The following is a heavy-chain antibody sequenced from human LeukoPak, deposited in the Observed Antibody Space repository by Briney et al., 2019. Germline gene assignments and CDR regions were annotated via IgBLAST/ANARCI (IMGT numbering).Heavy chain of an antibody. Sequence: GGSLRLSCATSGFTFSSFGMHWVRQAPGKGLEWVAVIWYDGSNKYYADSVKGRFTISRDNSKNTLYLQMNSLRAEDTAVYYCARDRDYYGSGSSNFDYWGQGTLVTVSS. CDR3: ARDRDYYGSGSSNFDY. V-gene: IGHV3-30*19. CDR2: IWYDGSNK. D-gene: IGHD3-10*01. CDR1: GFTFSSFG. J-gene: IGHJ4*02.